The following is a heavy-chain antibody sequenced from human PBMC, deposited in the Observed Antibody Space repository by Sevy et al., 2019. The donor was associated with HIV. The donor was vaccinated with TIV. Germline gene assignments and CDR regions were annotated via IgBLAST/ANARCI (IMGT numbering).Heavy chain of an antibody. J-gene: IGHJ4*02. CDR1: GYSFTTYG. Sequence: ASVKVSCKASGYSFTTYGISWVRQAPRQGLEWMGWISAYSGDTNYAETFQDRISLTMDTSTTTAYMDLRSLRPGDTAVYYCASYSNYDYFDYWGQRTLVTVSS. CDR3: ASYSNYDYFDY. V-gene: IGHV1-18*01. CDR2: ISAYSGDT. D-gene: IGHD4-4*01.